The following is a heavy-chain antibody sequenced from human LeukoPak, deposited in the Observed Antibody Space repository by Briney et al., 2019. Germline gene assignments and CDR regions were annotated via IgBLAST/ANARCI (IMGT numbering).Heavy chain of an antibody. CDR3: ARALVVVITD. J-gene: IGHJ4*02. D-gene: IGHD3-22*01. CDR2: IYYSGST. Sequence: SETLSLTCTVSGDSISSSRYYWGWIRQPPGKGLEWIGSIYYSGSTYYNMSLKSRVTISVDTSKNQFSLKLSSVIAADTAVYYCARALVVVITDWGQGTLVTVSS. CDR1: GDSISSSRYY. V-gene: IGHV4-39*01.